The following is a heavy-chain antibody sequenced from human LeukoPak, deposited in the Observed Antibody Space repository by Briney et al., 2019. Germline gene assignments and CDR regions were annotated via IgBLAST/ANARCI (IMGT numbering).Heavy chain of an antibody. CDR3: AKDRVGSGWYSYMDV. D-gene: IGHD6-19*01. CDR2: ISWDGGST. CDR1: GFTFDDYA. J-gene: IGHJ6*03. Sequence: GGSLRLSCAASGFTFDDYAMHWVRQAPGKGLEWVSLISWDGGSTYYADSVKGRFTISRDNSKNSLYLQMNSLRAEDTALYYCAKDRVGSGWYSYMDVWGKGTTVTVSS. V-gene: IGHV3-43D*03.